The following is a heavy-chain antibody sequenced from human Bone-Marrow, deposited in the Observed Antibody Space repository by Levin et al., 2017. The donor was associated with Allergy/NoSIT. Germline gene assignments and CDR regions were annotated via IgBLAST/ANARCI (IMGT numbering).Heavy chain of an antibody. V-gene: IGHV3-23*01. J-gene: IGHJ4*02. CDR1: GFIYSNYA. D-gene: IGHD3-22*01. CDR2: ISGSGGNT. Sequence: GESLKISCAASGFIYSNYAMNWVRQAPGKGLEWVSQISGSGGNTHYADSVKGRFTFSRDNSKNTLYLQMNSLRAEDTAVYYCAGYDTSAYHSPFDYWGQGTLVTVSS. CDR3: AGYDTSAYHSPFDY.